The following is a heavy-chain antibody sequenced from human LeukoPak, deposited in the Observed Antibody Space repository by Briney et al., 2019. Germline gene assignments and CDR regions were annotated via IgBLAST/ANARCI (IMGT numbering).Heavy chain of an antibody. Sequence: SETLSLTCTVSGGSINSYYWSWIRQPPGKGLEWIGYIYYSGSTNYNPSLKSRVTMSLDTSKNQFSLKLSSVTAADTAVYYCARHEYSSGWYRYFDYWGQGTLVTVSS. D-gene: IGHD6-19*01. CDR1: GGSINSYY. CDR3: ARHEYSSGWYRYFDY. V-gene: IGHV4-59*08. J-gene: IGHJ4*02. CDR2: IYYSGST.